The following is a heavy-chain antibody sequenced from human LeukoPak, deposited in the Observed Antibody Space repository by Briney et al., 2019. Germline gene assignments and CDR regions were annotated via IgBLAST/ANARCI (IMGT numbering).Heavy chain of an antibody. D-gene: IGHD2-2*01. CDR1: GGSFSGYY. V-gene: IGHV4-34*01. CDR2: INHSGST. Sequence: SETLSLTCAVYGGSFSGYYLSWIRQPPGKGLEWIGEINHSGSTNYNPSLKSRVTISVDTSKNQFSLKLSSVTAADTAVYYCARRLGYCSSTSCYQFDYWGQGTLVTVSS. J-gene: IGHJ4*02. CDR3: ARRLGYCSSTSCYQFDY.